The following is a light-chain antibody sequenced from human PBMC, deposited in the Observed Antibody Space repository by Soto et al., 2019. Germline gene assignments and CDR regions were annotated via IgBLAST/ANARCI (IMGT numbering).Light chain of an antibody. J-gene: IGLJ3*02. Sequence: SYELTQPPSVSVAPGQTPTITCGGNNIGTQGVHWYQQKPGQAPVLVVYEDSDRPSGIPERFSGSKSGNTATLTINRVEAGDEADYYCQVWDKSSDHFVFGGRTKLTVL. CDR3: QVWDKSSDHFV. V-gene: IGLV3-21*02. CDR1: NIGTQG. CDR2: EDS.